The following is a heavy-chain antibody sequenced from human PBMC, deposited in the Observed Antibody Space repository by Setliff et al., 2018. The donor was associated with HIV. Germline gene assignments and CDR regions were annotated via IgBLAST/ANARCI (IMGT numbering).Heavy chain of an antibody. J-gene: IGHJ4*02. Sequence: SVKVSCKTSGYTFTDYYMHWVRQAPGQGLEWMGRINANRGGTSYAQKFQGRVTMTRDTSINTAYMELSGLRSDDTAVYFCARQLSNSLDYWGQGTLVTVSS. CDR2: INANRGGT. CDR3: ARQLSNSLDY. V-gene: IGHV1-2*06. D-gene: IGHD7-27*01. CDR1: GYTFTDYY.